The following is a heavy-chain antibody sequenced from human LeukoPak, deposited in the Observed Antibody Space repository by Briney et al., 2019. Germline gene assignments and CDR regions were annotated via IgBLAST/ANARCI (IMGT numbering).Heavy chain of an antibody. J-gene: IGHJ4*02. CDR2: IIPIPGIA. V-gene: IGHV1-69*04. CDR3: ARGSPGPAAPFDY. D-gene: IGHD2-2*01. Sequence: ASVKVSCKASGGTFSSYAISWVRQAPGQGLEWMGRIIPIPGIANYAQKFQGRVTITADKSTSTAYMELSSLRSEDTAVYYCARGSPGPAAPFDYWGQGTLVTVSS. CDR1: GGTFSSYA.